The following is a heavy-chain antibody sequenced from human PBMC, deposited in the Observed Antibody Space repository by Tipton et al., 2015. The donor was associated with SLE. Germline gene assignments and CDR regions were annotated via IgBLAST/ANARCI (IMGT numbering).Heavy chain of an antibody. Sequence: GSLRLSCAASGFTFSDYYMSWIRQAPGKGLEWVSYISSSNRYTNYADSVKGRFTISRDNAKNSLYLQLNSLRAEDTAVYYCARDLQAPNDAFDIWGQGTMVTVSS. CDR2: ISSSNRYT. CDR3: ARDLQAPNDAFDI. J-gene: IGHJ3*02. V-gene: IGHV3-11*06. CDR1: GFTFSDYY.